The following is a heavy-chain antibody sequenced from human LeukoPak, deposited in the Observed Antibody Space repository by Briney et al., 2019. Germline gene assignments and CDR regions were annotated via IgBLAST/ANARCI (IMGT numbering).Heavy chain of an antibody. CDR2: INPNSGGT. CDR1: GYTFTGYY. J-gene: IGHJ4*02. CDR3: ATSRAYCGGDCYPTPFDY. V-gene: IGHV1-2*02. D-gene: IGHD2-21*02. Sequence: ASVKVSCKASGYTFTGYYMHWLRQAPGQGLEWMGWINPNSGGTNYAQKFQGRVTMTRDTSISTAYMELSRLRSDDTAVYYCATSRAYCGGDCYPTPFDYWGQGTLVTVSS.